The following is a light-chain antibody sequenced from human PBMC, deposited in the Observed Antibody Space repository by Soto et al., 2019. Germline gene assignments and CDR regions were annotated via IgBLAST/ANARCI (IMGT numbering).Light chain of an antibody. CDR2: DVT. CDR1: SSDVGGYNF. Sequence: QSVLTQPASLSGSPGQSITISCTGTSSDVGGYNFVSWYQQHPDKAPKLMIYDVTNRPSGVSNRFSGSKSGNTASLTISGLQAEDEADYYCRSYTXISTYVFGTGTKVTV. V-gene: IGLV2-14*01. J-gene: IGLJ1*01. CDR3: RSYTXISTYV.